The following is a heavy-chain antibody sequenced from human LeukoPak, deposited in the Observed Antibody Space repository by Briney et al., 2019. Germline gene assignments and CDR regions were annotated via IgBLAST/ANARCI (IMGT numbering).Heavy chain of an antibody. V-gene: IGHV4-59*12. CDR3: TRETSNTSFWE. Sequence: SETLSLTCTVSGGSISSYYWSWIRQPPGKGLEWIGYIYYSGSTNYNPSLKSRVTISVDTSKNQFSLKLTSVTAADTAVYFCTRETSNTSFWEWGQGILVTISS. CDR1: GGSISSYY. J-gene: IGHJ1*01. D-gene: IGHD3-10*01. CDR2: IYYSGST.